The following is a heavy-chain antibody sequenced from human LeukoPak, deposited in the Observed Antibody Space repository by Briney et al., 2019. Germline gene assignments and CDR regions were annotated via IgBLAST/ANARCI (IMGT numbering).Heavy chain of an antibody. J-gene: IGHJ5*02. V-gene: IGHV4-34*01. CDR2: INHSGST. CDR3: ARNHLDTAMARFWWFDR. D-gene: IGHD5-18*01. Sequence: SETLSLTCAVYGGSFSGYYWSGIRQPPGKGLEWIGEINHSGSTNYNPSLKSRVTISVDTSKNQFSLKLSSVTAADTAVYYCARNHLDTAMARFWWFDRGRQGTLVTVSS. CDR1: GGSFSGYY.